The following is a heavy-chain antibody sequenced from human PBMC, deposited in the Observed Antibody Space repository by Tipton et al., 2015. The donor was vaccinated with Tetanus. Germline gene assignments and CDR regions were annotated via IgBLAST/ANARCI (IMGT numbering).Heavy chain of an antibody. CDR1: GGSISSGGYY. J-gene: IGHJ6*02. Sequence: LRLSCTVPGGSISSGGYYWSWIRQHPGKGLEWIGYIYYSGSTYYNPSLKSRVTISVDTSKNQFSLKLSSVTAADTAVYYCARDPVVPAAIVGYYGMDVWGQGTTVTVSS. CDR3: ARDPVVPAAIVGYYGMDV. CDR2: IYYSGST. D-gene: IGHD2-2*02. V-gene: IGHV4-31*02.